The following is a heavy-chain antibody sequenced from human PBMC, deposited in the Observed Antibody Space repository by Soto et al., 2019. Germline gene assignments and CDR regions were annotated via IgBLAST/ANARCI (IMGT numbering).Heavy chain of an antibody. CDR1: GFLFINAW. V-gene: IGHV3-15*07. CDR2: IKSETGGGTT. D-gene: IGHD1-26*01. CDR3: TTTYTGGSFYT. J-gene: IGHJ5*02. Sequence: EVQVVESGGGLVQPGTSLRLSCAASGFLFINAWMNWVRQAPGKGLEWVGRIKSETGGGTTDYAAPVKGRFTIARDDSKNMLYLQMNSLKTEDTAVYYCTTTYTGGSFYTCGQGSLLTVSS.